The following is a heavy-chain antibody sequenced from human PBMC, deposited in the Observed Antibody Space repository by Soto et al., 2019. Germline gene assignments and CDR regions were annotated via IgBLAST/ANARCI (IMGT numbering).Heavy chain of an antibody. CDR1: GYSFTDYH. V-gene: IGHV1-2*04. J-gene: IGHJ6*04. CDR3: ARGHSTDCSNGVCSLLYNHETEA. D-gene: IGHD2-8*01. CDR2: INPKSGGT. Sequence: ASVKVSCKASGYSFTDYHIHWVRQAPGQGLEWLGRINPKSGGTSTAQKFQGWVTMTRDRSISTVYMELTRLRSDDTAVYFCARGHSTDCSNGVCSLLYNHETEAWGKGTTGTVYS.